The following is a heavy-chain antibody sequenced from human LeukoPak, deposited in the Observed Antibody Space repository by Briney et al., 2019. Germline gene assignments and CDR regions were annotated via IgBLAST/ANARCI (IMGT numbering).Heavy chain of an antibody. V-gene: IGHV3-21*06. J-gene: IGHJ4*02. CDR3: ARDQNSPHYFHY. CDR2: ISSSSSHI. Sequence: GGSLRLSCGASGVTFSNYHMNWVRQAPGKGLEWVSSISSSSSHISYADSVTGRFTISRDNARSSLYLEMNSLRAEDTAVYYCARDQNSPHYFHYWGQGTLVTVSS. D-gene: IGHD5-18*01. CDR1: GVTFSNYH.